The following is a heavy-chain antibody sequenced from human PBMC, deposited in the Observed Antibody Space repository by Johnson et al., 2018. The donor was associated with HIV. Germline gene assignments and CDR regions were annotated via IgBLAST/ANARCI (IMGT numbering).Heavy chain of an antibody. CDR3: ARAGIVFDI. V-gene: IGHV3-30*04. CDR1: GFTFSNYL. J-gene: IGHJ3*02. CDR2: ISYDGSNK. D-gene: IGHD2-15*01. Sequence: QVQLVESGGGVVQPGRSLRLSCAASGFTFSNYLMHWVRQAPGKGLEWVAVISYDGSNKYYADSVKGRFTISRDNSKDTLYLQLNSLTAEDTAVYYCARAGIVFDIWGQGTMVTVSS.